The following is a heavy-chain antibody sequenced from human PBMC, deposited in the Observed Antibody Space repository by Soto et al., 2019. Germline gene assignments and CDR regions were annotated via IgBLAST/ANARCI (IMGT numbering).Heavy chain of an antibody. V-gene: IGHV4-30-4*08. CDR2: LYFNGGT. J-gene: IGHJ5*02. CDR1: EGTIVGLGCC. Sequence: WNVAEGTIVGLGCCFSRNSQTPGKGLEWIGYLYFNGGTQYNPSLRTPVSMSLDTSKKHFSLKMRSVTAADTAVYYCARGISKYSSWYEPHTWFDAWGQGALVTVSS. CDR3: ARGISKYSSWYEPHTWFDA. D-gene: IGHD6-13*01.